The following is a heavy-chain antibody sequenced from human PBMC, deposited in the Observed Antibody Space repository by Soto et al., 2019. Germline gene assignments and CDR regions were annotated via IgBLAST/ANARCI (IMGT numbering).Heavy chain of an antibody. D-gene: IGHD6-13*01. CDR2: MNPINGAT. Sequence: QVQLVQSGAEVKHSGASVKVSCKASGYDFTAYDINWVRQASGQGLEWMGWMNPINGATGSARRFQGRVSMTRNTATGTAYLELTSLRSDDTAVYYCGRGPSPREPAGGTPYYYAMDVWGQGTTVTVSS. CDR1: GYDFTAYD. J-gene: IGHJ6*02. V-gene: IGHV1-8*02. CDR3: GRGPSPREPAGGTPYYYAMDV.